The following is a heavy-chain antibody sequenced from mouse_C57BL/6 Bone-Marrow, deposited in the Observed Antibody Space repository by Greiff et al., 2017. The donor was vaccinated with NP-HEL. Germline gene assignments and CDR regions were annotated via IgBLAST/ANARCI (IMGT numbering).Heavy chain of an antibody. V-gene: IGHV5-15*01. J-gene: IGHJ3*01. CDR2: ISNLAYSI. CDR1: GFTFSDYG. Sequence: EVKLVESGGGLVQPGGSLKLSCAASGFTFSDYGMAWVRQAPRKGPEWVAFISNLAYSIYYADTVTGRFTIPRENAKNTLYLEMSSLRSEDTAMYDCARQDYYGSSWGFAYWGQGTLFTVSA. D-gene: IGHD1-1*01. CDR3: ARQDYYGSSWGFAY.